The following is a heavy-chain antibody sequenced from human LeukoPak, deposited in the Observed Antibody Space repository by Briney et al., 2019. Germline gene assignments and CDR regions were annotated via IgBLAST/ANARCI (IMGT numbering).Heavy chain of an antibody. CDR2: FDPEDGET. CDR3: ATAGNYYDSSGYCC. J-gene: IGHJ4*02. CDR1: GYTLTELS. V-gene: IGHV1-24*01. Sequence: ASVKVSCKVSGYTLTELSMHCVRQAPGKGHEWRGGFDPEDGETIYAQKFQGRVTMTEDTSTDTAYMELSSLRSEDTAVYYCATAGNYYDSSGYCCWGQGTLVTVSS. D-gene: IGHD3-22*01.